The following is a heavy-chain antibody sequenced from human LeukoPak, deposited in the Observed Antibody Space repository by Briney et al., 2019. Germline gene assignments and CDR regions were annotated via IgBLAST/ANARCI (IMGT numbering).Heavy chain of an antibody. J-gene: IGHJ4*01. Sequence: GGSVRLSCAASGFTVSTNYMGWVRQAPGKGLEWVSVIYSDGSTYYADSVQGRFTISRDNSKNTLYLQMNSLSAEDTALYYCARGGKSGYNYGYSDYWGHRTVVTVSS. D-gene: IGHD5-18*01. CDR3: ARGGKSGYNYGYSDY. CDR2: IYSDGST. CDR1: GFTVSTNY. V-gene: IGHV3-53*01.